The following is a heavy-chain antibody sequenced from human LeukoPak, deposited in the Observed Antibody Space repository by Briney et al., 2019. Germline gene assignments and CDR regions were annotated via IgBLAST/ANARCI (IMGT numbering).Heavy chain of an antibody. CDR1: GFTFSSYD. D-gene: IGHD3-10*01. J-gene: IGHJ6*03. V-gene: IGHV3-53*01. CDR2: IYSGGST. Sequence: PGGTLRLSCAASGFTFSSYDMSWVRQAPGKGLEWVSVIYSGGSTYYADSVKGRFTISRDNSKNTLYLQMNSLRAEDTAVYYCAKGFDYYYYMDVWGKGTTVTISS. CDR3: AKGFDYYYYMDV.